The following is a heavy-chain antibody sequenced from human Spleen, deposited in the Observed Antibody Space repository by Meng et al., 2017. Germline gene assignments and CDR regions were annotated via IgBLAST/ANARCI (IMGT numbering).Heavy chain of an antibody. J-gene: IGHJ6*02. CDR3: TTGTLRNRYCSGGSCYYPYPYYYYYYGMDV. CDR2: IGSRRKGFAA. CDR1: GISIRDSD. D-gene: IGHD2-15*01. Sequence: GESLKISCAVSGISIRDSDVHWVRQASGKGLEWVGRIGSRRKGFAAAYAAPMRGRFTISRDDSKNTAYMQMNSLKIEDTAVYYCTTGTLRNRYCSGGSCYYPYPYYYYYYGMDVWGQGTTVTVSS. V-gene: IGHV3-73*01.